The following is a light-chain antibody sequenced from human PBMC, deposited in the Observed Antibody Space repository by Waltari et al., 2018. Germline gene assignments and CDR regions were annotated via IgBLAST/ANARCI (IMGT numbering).Light chain of an antibody. CDR1: NSNLGRNV. J-gene: IGLJ3*02. Sequence: QSLLSQPPSASGTPRQWVTISCFGSNSNLGRNVFSWYQQLPRTAPKLLIYNDYQRPSGVPDRFAASKSGTSASLAIGGIQSEDETDYYCASWDDSLKAWVFGGGTKLTVL. CDR2: NDY. CDR3: ASWDDSLKAWV. V-gene: IGLV1-44*01.